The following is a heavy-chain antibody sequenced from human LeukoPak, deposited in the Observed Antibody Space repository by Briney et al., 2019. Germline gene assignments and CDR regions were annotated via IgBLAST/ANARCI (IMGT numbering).Heavy chain of an antibody. D-gene: IGHD3-22*01. V-gene: IGHV3-23*01. CDR2: ISGSGGST. Sequence: GGSLRLSCAASGFTFSSYAMSWVRQAPGKGLEWVSAISGSGGSTYYADSVKGRFTISRDNSKNPLYLQMNSLRAEDTAVYYCAKFQANYYDSSGYGCFDYWGQGTLVTVSS. CDR1: GFTFSSYA. J-gene: IGHJ4*02. CDR3: AKFQANYYDSSGYGCFDY.